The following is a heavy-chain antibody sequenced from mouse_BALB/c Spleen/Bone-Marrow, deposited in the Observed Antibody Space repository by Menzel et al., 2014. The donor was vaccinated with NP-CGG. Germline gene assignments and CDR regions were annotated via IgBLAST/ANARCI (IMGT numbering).Heavy chain of an antibody. J-gene: IGHJ4*01. CDR2: IYYSGTI. CDR1: GISITTGNYR. CDR3: ALAYYRYAMDY. V-gene: IGHV3-5*02. D-gene: IGHD2-14*01. Sequence: EVQLQQSGPGLVKPSQTVSLTCTVTGISITTGNYRWSWIRQFPGNKLEWIGFIYYSGTITYNPSLTSRTTITRDTSKNQFFLEMNSLTTEDTATYYCALAYYRYAMDYWGQGTSVTVSS.